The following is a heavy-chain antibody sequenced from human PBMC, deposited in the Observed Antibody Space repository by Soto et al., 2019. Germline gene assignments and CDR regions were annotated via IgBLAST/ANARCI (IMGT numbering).Heavy chain of an antibody. CDR2: ISYDGSNK. D-gene: IGHD5-18*01. CDR3: AKDLSLTAMAEFDY. CDR1: GFTFSSYG. Sequence: GGSLRLSCAASGFTFSSYGMHWVRQAPGKGLEWVAVISYDGSNKYYADSVKGRFTISRDNSKNTLYLQMNSLRAEDTAAYYCAKDLSLTAMAEFDYWGQGTLVTVSS. J-gene: IGHJ4*02. V-gene: IGHV3-30*18.